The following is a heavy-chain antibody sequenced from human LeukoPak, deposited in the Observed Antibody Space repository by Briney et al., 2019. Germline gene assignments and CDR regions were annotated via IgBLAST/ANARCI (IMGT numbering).Heavy chain of an antibody. CDR3: ARDADYDILTGYSYYFDY. V-gene: IGHV3-21*01. J-gene: IGHJ4*02. D-gene: IGHD3-9*01. CDR2: IISSSSYI. CDR1: GFTFSSYS. Sequence: GGSLRLSCAASGFTFSSYSMNWVRQAPGKGLEWVSSIISSSSYIYYADSVKGRFTISRDNAKNSLYLQMNSLRAEDTAVYYCARDADYDILTGYSYYFDYWGQGTLVTVSS.